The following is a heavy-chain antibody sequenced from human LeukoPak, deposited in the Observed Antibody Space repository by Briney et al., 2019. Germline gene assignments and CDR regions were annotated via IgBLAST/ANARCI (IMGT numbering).Heavy chain of an antibody. CDR3: ASSGSYRFDY. J-gene: IGHJ4*02. CDR2: ITASGTAM. D-gene: IGHD1-26*01. Sequence: GGSLRLSCAASGFTFSSYSMNWVRQAPGKGLVWVSHITASGTAMFYADSVKGRFTISRDNAKNSLYLQMNSLRDEDTAVYYCASSGSYRFDYWGQGTLVTVSS. CDR1: GFTFSSYS. V-gene: IGHV3-48*02.